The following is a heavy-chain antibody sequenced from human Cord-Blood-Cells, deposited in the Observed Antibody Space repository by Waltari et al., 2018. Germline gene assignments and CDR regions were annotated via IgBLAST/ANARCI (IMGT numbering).Heavy chain of an antibody. CDR1: GGTFSSYA. D-gene: IGHD3-9*01. CDR2: LNTILGIA. J-gene: IGHJ4*02. V-gene: IGHV1-69*09. CDR3: ASHDGNYYDILTGYYFDY. Sequence: QVQLVQSGAEVKKPGSSVKVSCKASGGTFSSYAISWVRQAPGQGLEWMGRLNTILGIANYAQKFQGRVTITADKSTSTAYMELSSLRSEDTAVYYCASHDGNYYDILTGYYFDYWGQGTLGTVSS.